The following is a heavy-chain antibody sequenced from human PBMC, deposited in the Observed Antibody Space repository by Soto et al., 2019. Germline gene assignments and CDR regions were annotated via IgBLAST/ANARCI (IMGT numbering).Heavy chain of an antibody. J-gene: IGHJ6*02. CDR3: ARSGSIITIFGVVIILYYYYGMDV. CDR1: GFTFSNFW. CDR2: IKQDGSEK. Sequence: PGGSLRLSCAASGFTFSNFWMSWVRQAPGKGLEWVARIKQDGSEKYYADTVKGRFTISRDNSKNTMYLQMNSLRAEDLAVYYCARSGSIITIFGVVIILYYYYGMDVWGQGTTVTVSS. D-gene: IGHD3-3*01. V-gene: IGHV3-7*02.